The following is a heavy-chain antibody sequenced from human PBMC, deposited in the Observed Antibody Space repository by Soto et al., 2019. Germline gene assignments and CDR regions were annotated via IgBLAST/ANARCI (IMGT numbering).Heavy chain of an antibody. V-gene: IGHV1-46*02. D-gene: IGHD2-21*02. J-gene: IGHJ4*02. Sequence: QVQLVQSGAEVRKPGASVKVSCKPSGYTFNTYYLHWLRQAPGQALEWMGVIHPSGGGTTYAQKFLGSVTVTRDTSTTAVFMELSSLRSDDTAVYYCARGGHIAVVTASFDNWGQGPLVTVSS. CDR1: GYTFNTYY. CDR2: IHPSGGGT. CDR3: ARGGHIAVVTASFDN.